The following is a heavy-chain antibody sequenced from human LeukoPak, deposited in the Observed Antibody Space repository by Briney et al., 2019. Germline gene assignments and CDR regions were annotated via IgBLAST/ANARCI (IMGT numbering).Heavy chain of an antibody. D-gene: IGHD3-10*01. V-gene: IGHV4-59*08. CDR2: IYYSGST. Sequence: SETLFLTCTVSGGSISSYYWSWIRQPPGKGLEWIGYIYYSGSTNYNPPLKSRVIISVDTSKNQFSLILSSVTAADTAVYYCARQEGYYGSGSYTYFQHWGQGTLVTVSS. J-gene: IGHJ1*01. CDR1: GGSISSYY. CDR3: ARQEGYYGSGSYTYFQH.